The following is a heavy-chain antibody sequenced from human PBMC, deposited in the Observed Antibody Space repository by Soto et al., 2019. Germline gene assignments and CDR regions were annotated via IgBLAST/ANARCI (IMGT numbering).Heavy chain of an antibody. V-gene: IGHV1-69*13. J-gene: IGHJ6*01. CDR1: GRTFSSYA. Sequence: ASVKVSCKASGRTFSSYAISWVRQAPGQGLEWMGGIIPIFGTANYAQKFKGRVTITADESTSTAYMELSSLRSEDTAVYYCARPQPPRCYHYGMDVWGQGTTVTVS. CDR3: ARPQPPRCYHYGMDV. CDR2: IIPIFGTA. D-gene: IGHD3-16*02.